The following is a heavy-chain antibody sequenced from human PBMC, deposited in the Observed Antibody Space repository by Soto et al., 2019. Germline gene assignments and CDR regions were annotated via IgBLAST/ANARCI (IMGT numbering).Heavy chain of an antibody. V-gene: IGHV4-39*01. D-gene: IGHD6-13*01. CDR2: IYYSGST. CDR1: GGSISSSSYY. J-gene: IGHJ6*02. CDR3: ARAGHVEYYYYGMDV. Sequence: QLQLQESGPGLVKPSETLSLTCTFSGGSISSSSYYWGWIRQPPGKGLEWIGSIYYSGSTYYNPSLKSRVTISVDTSKNQFSLKLSSVTAADTAVYYCARAGHVEYYYYGMDVWGQGTTVTVSS.